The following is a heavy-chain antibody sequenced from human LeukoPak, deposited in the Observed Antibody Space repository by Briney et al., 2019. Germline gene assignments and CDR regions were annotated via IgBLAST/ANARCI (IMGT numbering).Heavy chain of an antibody. V-gene: IGHV4-39*01. CDR2: FSYSGST. D-gene: IGHD5-18*01. J-gene: IGHJ4*02. CDR3: ARPRNTYEAGSFDY. CDR1: GGSISSSRYY. Sequence: NTSETLSLTCTVSGGSISSSRYYWGWIRQPPGKGLEWIGSFSYSGSTYYNPSLKSRVTISVDTSKNQFSLKLSSVTAADTAVYYCARPRNTYEAGSFDYWGQGTLVTVSS.